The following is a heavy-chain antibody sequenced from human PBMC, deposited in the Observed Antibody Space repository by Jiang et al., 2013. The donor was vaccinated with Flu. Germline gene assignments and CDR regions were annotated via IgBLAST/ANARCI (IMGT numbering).Heavy chain of an antibody. Sequence: VQLVESGGGVVQPGKSLRLSCAASGFIFSSYAMHWVRQAPGKGLEWVAAIPDHGGDTYYAESVKGRFTISRDNSKNTLYLQLTSLRPDDTAVYYCARDHELLWFAESTGXDSWGQGTWSPSPQ. V-gene: IGHV3-30-3*01. CDR3: ARDHELLWFAESTGXDS. CDR2: IPDHGGDT. J-gene: IGHJ4*02. D-gene: IGHD3-10*01. CDR1: GFIFSSYA.